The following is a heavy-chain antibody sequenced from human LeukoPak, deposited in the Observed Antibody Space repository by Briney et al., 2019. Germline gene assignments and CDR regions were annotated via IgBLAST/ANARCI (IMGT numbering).Heavy chain of an antibody. D-gene: IGHD4-17*01. V-gene: IGHV1-2*02. CDR3: ARVLSAVTSTSDY. CDR1: GYSFTHHN. Sequence: ASVKVSCKASGYSFTHHNVHWVRQAPGQALEWMGWIKPNNGDTKFSQKFQDRVTLTSDTSIDTAYMEMSGLTSDDTAIYYCARVLSAVTSTSDYWGQGTLVTVSS. J-gene: IGHJ4*02. CDR2: IKPNNGDT.